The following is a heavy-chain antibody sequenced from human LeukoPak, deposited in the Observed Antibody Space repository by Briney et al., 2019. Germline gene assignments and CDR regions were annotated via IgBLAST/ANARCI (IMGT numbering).Heavy chain of an antibody. Sequence: GRSLRLSCAASGFTFDDYAMHWVRQAPGKGLEWVSGISWNSGSIGYADSVKGRFTISRDNAKDTLYLQMNSLRAEDTAVYYCASVRSGSWDWFDPWGQGTLVTVSS. J-gene: IGHJ5*02. CDR1: GFTFDDYA. CDR2: ISWNSGSI. V-gene: IGHV3-9*01. D-gene: IGHD3-10*01. CDR3: ASVRSGSWDWFDP.